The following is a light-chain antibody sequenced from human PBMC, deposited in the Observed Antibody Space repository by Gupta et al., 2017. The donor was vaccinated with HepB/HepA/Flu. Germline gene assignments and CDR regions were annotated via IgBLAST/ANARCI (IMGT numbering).Light chain of an antibody. CDR2: EDD. J-gene: IGLJ2*01. V-gene: IGLV3-21*03. CDR3: QMGDSSSDVV. CDR1: NIGSKS. Sequence: SYVLTQPASVSVAPGKTARITCGGKNIGSKSVHWYQQKPGQAPVLVVYEDDDRPAGISGRFSGSNSGDTATLTISRVEAGDEADYYGQMGDSSSDVVFGGGTKLTVL.